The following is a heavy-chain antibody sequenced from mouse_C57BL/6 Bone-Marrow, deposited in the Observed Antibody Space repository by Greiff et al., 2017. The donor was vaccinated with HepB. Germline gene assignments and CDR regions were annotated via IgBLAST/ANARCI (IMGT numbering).Heavy chain of an antibody. CDR1: GYAFSSSW. CDR2: IYPGDGDT. J-gene: IGHJ2*01. V-gene: IGHV1-82*01. Sequence: QVQLQQSGPELVKPGASLKISCKASGYAFSSSWMNWVKQRPGKGLEWIGRIYPGDGDTNYNGKFKGKATLTADKSSSTAYMQLSSLTSEDSAVYFCARLLRSFDYWGQGTTLTVSS. D-gene: IGHD1-1*01. CDR3: ARLLRSFDY.